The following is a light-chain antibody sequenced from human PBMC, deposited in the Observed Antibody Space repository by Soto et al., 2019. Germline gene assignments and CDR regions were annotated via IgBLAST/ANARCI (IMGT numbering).Light chain of an antibody. Sequence: EIVMTQSPATLSVSPGEGASLSCRASQSVSSNLAWYQQKPGQAPRLLIFGASTRATGFPARFSGSRSGTEFPLTISSLQSEDFAVYYCQQYDNWPETFGHGTKVEIK. CDR1: QSVSSN. V-gene: IGKV3-15*01. J-gene: IGKJ1*01. CDR2: GAS. CDR3: QQYDNWPET.